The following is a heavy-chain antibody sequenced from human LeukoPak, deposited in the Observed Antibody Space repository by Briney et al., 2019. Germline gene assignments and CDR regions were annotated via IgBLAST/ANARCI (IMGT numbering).Heavy chain of an antibody. CDR1: GFTFSSYD. CDR2: IGTAGDT. J-gene: IGHJ4*02. Sequence: GGSLRLSCAASGFTFSSYDMHWARQATGKGLEWVSAIGTAGDTYYPGSVKGRFTISRENAKNSLYLQMNSLRAGDTAVYYCARGSIAAAPDYWGQGTLVTVSS. D-gene: IGHD6-13*01. CDR3: ARGSIAAAPDY. V-gene: IGHV3-13*01.